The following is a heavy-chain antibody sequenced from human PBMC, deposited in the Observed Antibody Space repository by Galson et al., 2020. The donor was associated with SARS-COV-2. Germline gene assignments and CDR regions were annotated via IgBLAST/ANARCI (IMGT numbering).Heavy chain of an antibody. J-gene: IGHJ4*02. V-gene: IGHV4-61*02. D-gene: IGHD6-19*01. CDR2: IHISGST. CDR1: GVSISSGSYY. CDR3: ARGPVSGTGI. Sequence: SETLPLTCTVSGVSISSGSYYWSWIRQPAGKGLEWIGRIHISGSTDYNPSLRSRVTIALDTSKNQFSLKLSSVTAADTATYYCARGPVSGTGIWGRGTLVTVSS.